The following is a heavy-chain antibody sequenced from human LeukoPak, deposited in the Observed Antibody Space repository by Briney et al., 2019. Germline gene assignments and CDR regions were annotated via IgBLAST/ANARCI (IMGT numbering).Heavy chain of an antibody. CDR1: GGSISSGDYY. Sequence: SETLSLTCTVSGGSISSGDYYWSWIRQPPGKGLEWIGYIYYSGSTYYNPSFKSRVTISVDTSKNQFSLKLSSVTAADTAVYYCARESLIVVVPAAIVWGQGTLVTVSS. D-gene: IGHD2-2*02. CDR3: ARESLIVVVPAAIV. J-gene: IGHJ4*02. V-gene: IGHV4-30-4*08. CDR2: IYYSGST.